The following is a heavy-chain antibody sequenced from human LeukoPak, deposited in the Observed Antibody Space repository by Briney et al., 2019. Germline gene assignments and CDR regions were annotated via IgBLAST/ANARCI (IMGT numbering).Heavy chain of an antibody. CDR2: ISGNGDIT. D-gene: IGHD3-16*01. J-gene: IGHJ4*02. CDR3: AKVTGGDMITYGGLDY. V-gene: IGHV3-23*01. Sequence: GGSLRLSCAASGFTFSSYAMSWVRQATGKGLEWVSAISGNGDITYYTDSVKGRFTISRDNSKNTLYLQMNSLRAEDTAVYYCAKVTGGDMITYGGLDYWGQGTLVTVSS. CDR1: GFTFSSYA.